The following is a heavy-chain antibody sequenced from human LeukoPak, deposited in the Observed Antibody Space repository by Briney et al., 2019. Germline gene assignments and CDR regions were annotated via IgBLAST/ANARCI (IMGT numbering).Heavy chain of an antibody. CDR2: ISWNSGSI. CDR3: AKDRYYYDSSGYVDY. V-gene: IGHV3-9*01. D-gene: IGHD3-22*01. J-gene: IGHJ4*02. Sequence: GRSLRLSCAASGFTFDDYAMHWVRQAPGKGLEWVSGISWNSGSIGYADSVKGRFTISRDNAKNSLYLQMNSLRAEDTALYYCAKDRYYYDSSGYVDYWGQGTLATVSS. CDR1: GFTFDDYA.